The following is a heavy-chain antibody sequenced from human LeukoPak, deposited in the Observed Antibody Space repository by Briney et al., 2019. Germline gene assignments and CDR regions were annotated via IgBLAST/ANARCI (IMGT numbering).Heavy chain of an antibody. Sequence: GGSLRLSCSVSGFSFSNYYMHWVRQAPGKGLMWVSDITNDGRSTRYADSVKGRFAISRDNAKNTLFLQMNSLRAEDTAIYYCARGGVVAATDRWGQGSLVIVSS. CDR3: ARGGVVAATDR. J-gene: IGHJ4*02. D-gene: IGHD2-15*01. V-gene: IGHV3-74*01. CDR2: ITNDGRST. CDR1: GFSFSNYY.